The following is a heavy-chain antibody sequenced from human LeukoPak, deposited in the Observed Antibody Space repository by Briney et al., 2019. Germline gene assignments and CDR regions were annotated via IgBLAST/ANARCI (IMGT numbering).Heavy chain of an antibody. Sequence: PSQTLSLTCAVSGGSISNSNWWSWVRQPPGKGLEWIGYIYHSGSTYYNPSLKSRVTISVDRSKNYFSLHLSSVTAADTAVYYCARVKGVVGASHFDYWGQGTLVTVSS. J-gene: IGHJ4*02. CDR3: ARVKGVVGASHFDY. CDR1: GGSISNSNW. V-gene: IGHV4-4*02. CDR2: IYHSGST. D-gene: IGHD1-26*01.